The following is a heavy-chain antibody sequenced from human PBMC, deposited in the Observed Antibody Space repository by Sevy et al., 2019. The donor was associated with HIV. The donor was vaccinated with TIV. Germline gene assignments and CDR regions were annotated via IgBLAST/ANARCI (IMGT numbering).Heavy chain of an antibody. CDR1: DGSFSGYY. CDR2: INESGIT. CDR3: ARSPPVVVVPGAPSWFDP. Sequence: SETLSLTCAVHDGSFSGYYWNWIRQLPGKGLEWIGEINESGITYYNPSLKSRVTISVDTSKKQFSLKLNSVTAVDSAVYCCARSPPVVVVPGAPSWFDPWGQVTLVTVSS. D-gene: IGHD2-2*01. J-gene: IGHJ5*01. V-gene: IGHV4-34*01.